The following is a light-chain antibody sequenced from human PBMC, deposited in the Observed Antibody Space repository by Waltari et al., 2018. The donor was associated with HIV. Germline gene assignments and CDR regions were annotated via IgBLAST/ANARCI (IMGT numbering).Light chain of an antibody. CDR1: HNVRMN. Sequence: EAVITPCTAILSVAPGERTTLSCRYSHNVRMNLAWYQQKPGQTPRLVIFNASTRATGIPARFSGSGSGTTFSLIIAHIQTEDFVDYYCQQYDGWPRTFGQGTKVEI. V-gene: IGKV3-15*01. CDR3: QQYDGWPRT. CDR2: NAS. J-gene: IGKJ1*01.